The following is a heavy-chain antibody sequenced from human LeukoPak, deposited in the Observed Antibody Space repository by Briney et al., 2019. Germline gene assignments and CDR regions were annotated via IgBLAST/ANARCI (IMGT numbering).Heavy chain of an antibody. V-gene: IGHV1-69*04. CDR2: IIPILGIA. D-gene: IGHD6-13*01. J-gene: IGHJ4*02. Sequence: ASVKVSCKTSGGTFSSYAISWVRQAPGQGLEWMGRIIPILGIANYAQKFQGRVTITADKSTSTAYMELSSLRPEDTAVYYCASSLGIAAAGSDYWGQGTLVTVSS. CDR1: GGTFSSYA. CDR3: ASSLGIAAAGSDY.